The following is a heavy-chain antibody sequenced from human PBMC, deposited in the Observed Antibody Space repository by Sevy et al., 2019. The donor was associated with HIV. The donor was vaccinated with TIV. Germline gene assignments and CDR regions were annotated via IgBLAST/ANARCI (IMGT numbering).Heavy chain of an antibody. D-gene: IGHD3-22*01. V-gene: IGHV1-24*01. J-gene: IGHJ4*02. Sequence: ASVKVSCKVSGNTLTLLSMHWVRQVPGKGLEWMGSFDPEDDERIYAQKFQGRVTMTEDTSTDTAYMELSSLKSEDTAVYYCATTKDYYENSGDPFDYWGQGTLVTVSS. CDR2: FDPEDDER. CDR1: GNTLTLLS. CDR3: ATTKDYYENSGDPFDY.